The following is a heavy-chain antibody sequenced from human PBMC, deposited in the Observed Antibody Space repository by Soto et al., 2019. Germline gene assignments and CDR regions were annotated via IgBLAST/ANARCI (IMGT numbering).Heavy chain of an antibody. CDR3: ANGGEIMITFGGGYFDY. Sequence: QVQLVESGGGVVQPGRSLRLSCAASGFTFSSYGMHWVRQAPGKGLEWVAVISYDGSNKYYSDSVKGRFTISRDNSKNTLDLQMNSLRPEDTAVYYCANGGEIMITFGGGYFDYWGQGTLVTVSS. CDR2: ISYDGSNK. CDR1: GFTFSSYG. V-gene: IGHV3-30*18. J-gene: IGHJ4*02. D-gene: IGHD3-16*01.